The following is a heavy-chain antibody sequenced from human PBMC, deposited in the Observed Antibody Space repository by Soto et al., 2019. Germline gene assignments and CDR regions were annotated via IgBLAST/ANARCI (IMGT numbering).Heavy chain of an antibody. CDR3: AIGVRVSACPHYYMDA. Sequence: QVQLVQSGAEVKKPGASLKVSCKASGYTFSNFGVSWVRQAPGPGLEWIGWINPDNGDTNYGQKFQGRATMTTDKFTNTAYMEVRGMSSDDTAVYYCAIGVRVSACPHYYMDAWGEGTTVTVSS. CDR2: INPDNGDT. J-gene: IGHJ6*03. D-gene: IGHD3-10*02. CDR1: GYTFSNFG. V-gene: IGHV1-18*01.